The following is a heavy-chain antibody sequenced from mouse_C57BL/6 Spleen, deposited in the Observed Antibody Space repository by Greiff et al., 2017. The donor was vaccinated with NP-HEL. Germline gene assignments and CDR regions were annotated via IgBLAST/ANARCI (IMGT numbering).Heavy chain of an antibody. J-gene: IGHJ1*03. Sequence: VMLVESGGGLVKPGGSLKLSCAASGFTFSSYAMSWVRQTPEKRLEWVATISDGGSYTYYPDNVKGRFTISRDNAKNNLYLQMSHLKSENTAMYSWAKENYALGSWGVGGKGTTVTAST. CDR1: GFTFSSYA. D-gene: IGHD1-1*01. V-gene: IGHV5-4*03. CDR2: ISDGGSYT. CDR3: AKENYALGSWGV.